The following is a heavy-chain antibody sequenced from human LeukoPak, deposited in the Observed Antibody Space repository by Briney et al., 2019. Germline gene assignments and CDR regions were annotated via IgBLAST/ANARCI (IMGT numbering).Heavy chain of an antibody. V-gene: IGHV3-48*02. D-gene: IGHD5-18*01. CDR2: VSDSRDV. J-gene: IGHJ4*02. CDR3: TRDGLHTAHFDY. CDR1: GFTFSTYT. Sequence: GGSLRLSCAAAGFTFSTYTMNWVRQAPGKGLEWVSTVSDSRDVHYSDSVKGRFTISRDNARNSLYLQMNSLRDEDTAVYYCTRDGLHTAHFDYWGQGTLVTVSS.